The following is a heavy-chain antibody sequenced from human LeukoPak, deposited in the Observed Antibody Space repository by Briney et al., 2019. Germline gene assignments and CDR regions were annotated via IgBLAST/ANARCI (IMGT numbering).Heavy chain of an antibody. D-gene: IGHD3-22*01. J-gene: IGHJ5*02. CDR1: GNTLTEIP. CDR3: ATGGSGYYFNWFDP. Sequence: ASVKVSCKVSGNTLTEIPMHWVRQAPGKGLEWMGGFDPEDGGTIYAQKFQGRVTMTEDTSTDTAYMELSSLRSEDTDVYYCATGGSGYYFNWFDPWGQGTLVTVSS. CDR2: FDPEDGGT. V-gene: IGHV1-24*01.